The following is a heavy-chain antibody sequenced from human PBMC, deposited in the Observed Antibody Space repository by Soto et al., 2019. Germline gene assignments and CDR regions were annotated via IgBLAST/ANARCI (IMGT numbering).Heavy chain of an antibody. V-gene: IGHV1-46*01. CDR1: GYTFTSYY. D-gene: IGHD3-16*01. Sequence: GASVKVSCKASGYTFTSYYMHWVRQAPGQGLEWMGTINPSGDRTGYAQKFQGRVTMTRDTSTSTVYMEMSSLRSEDTAVYYCERDGGAGRYYFDYWGQGTLVTVSS. CDR2: INPSGDRT. CDR3: ERDGGAGRYYFDY. J-gene: IGHJ4*02.